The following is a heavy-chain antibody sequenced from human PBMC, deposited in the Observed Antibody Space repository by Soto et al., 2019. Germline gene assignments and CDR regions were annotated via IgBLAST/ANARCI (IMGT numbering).Heavy chain of an antibody. Sequence: WETLSLTCSGSGGSISGDYWSWIRQPPGEGLGWVGNVCGSGGAKHTTSVKRRVSKSVDTSKTQFSLNLSSVTAAATAVYYCTRDGDGRMTTNPYYYYGMDVWGPGITVTVSS. D-gene: IGHD4-17*01. V-gene: IGHV4-59*01. CDR2: VCGSGGA. CDR1: GGSISGDY. CDR3: TRDGDGRMTTNPYYYYGMDV. J-gene: IGHJ6*02.